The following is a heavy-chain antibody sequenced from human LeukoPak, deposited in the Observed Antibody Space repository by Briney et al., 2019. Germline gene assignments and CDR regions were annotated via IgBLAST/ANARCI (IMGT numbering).Heavy chain of an antibody. Sequence: ASVKVSCKASGGTFSSYAISWVRQAPGQGLEWMGWINPNSGGTNYAQKFQGRVTMTRDASISTAYMELSRLRSDDTAVYYCARDYYDSSGYYSNWFDPWGQGTLVTVSS. CDR2: INPNSGGT. D-gene: IGHD3-22*01. CDR1: GGTFSSYA. V-gene: IGHV1-2*02. CDR3: ARDYYDSSGYYSNWFDP. J-gene: IGHJ5*02.